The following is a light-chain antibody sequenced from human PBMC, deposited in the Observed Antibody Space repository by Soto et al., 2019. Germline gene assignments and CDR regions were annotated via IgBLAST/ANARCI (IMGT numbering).Light chain of an antibody. V-gene: IGLV1-40*01. J-gene: IGLJ2*01. CDR2: GNN. Sequence: QSVLTQPPSVSGAPGQRVTISCTGSSSNIGAGYDVHWYQQLPETAPRLLIYGNNYRPSGVPDRFSGSKSGTSASLAITGLQAEDEADYYCQSYDSSLSGHVVFGGGTKLTVL. CDR1: SSNIGAGYD. CDR3: QSYDSSLSGHVV.